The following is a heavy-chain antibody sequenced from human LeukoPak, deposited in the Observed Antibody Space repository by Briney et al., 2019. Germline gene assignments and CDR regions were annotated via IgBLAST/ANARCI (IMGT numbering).Heavy chain of an antibody. D-gene: IGHD3-22*01. CDR1: GGSFSGYY. CDR2: IKQDGSEK. V-gene: IGHV3-7*03. Sequence: ETLSLTCAVYGGSFSGYYWSWIRQAPGKGLEWVANIKQDGSEKYYVDSVKGRFTISRDNANNLLYLQMNSLRDEDTAVYYCARDPPKYDYDSYDYRWGQGTLVTVSS. CDR3: ARDPPKYDYDSYDYR. J-gene: IGHJ5*02.